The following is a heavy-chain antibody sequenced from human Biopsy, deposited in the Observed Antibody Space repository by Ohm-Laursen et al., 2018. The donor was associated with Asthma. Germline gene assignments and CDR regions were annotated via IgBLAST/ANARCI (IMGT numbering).Heavy chain of an antibody. J-gene: IGHJ3*02. CDR3: VRDGTDDAFDI. V-gene: IGHV3-30*01. Sequence: SLRLSCSAPGFSFSNFAIHWVRRAPGKGLEWVGVISKDASTQDYADSVKGRFTMARDNSKNTLDLQMNSLREEDTAVYYCVRDGTDDAFDIWGQGTVVSVSS. CDR1: GFSFSNFA. CDR2: ISKDASTQ. D-gene: IGHD1-1*01.